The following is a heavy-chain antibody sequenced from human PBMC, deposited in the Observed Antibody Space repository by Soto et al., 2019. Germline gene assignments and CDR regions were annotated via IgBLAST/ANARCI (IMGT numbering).Heavy chain of an antibody. CDR1: GGSVSSGNYY. Sequence: QVQLQESGPGLVKPSETLSLTCTVSGGSVSSGNYYWSWIRQPPGKGLEWIGYIYYSGSTNYNPSLKSRVTISVDTSTNQFSLKLSFVPAADTAVYYCAWGGTIFGVVWGQGTLVTVSS. CDR2: IYYSGST. J-gene: IGHJ4*02. V-gene: IGHV4-61*01. D-gene: IGHD3-3*01. CDR3: AWGGTIFGVV.